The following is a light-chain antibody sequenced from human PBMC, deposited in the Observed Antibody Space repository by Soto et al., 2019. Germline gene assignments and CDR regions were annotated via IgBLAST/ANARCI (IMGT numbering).Light chain of an antibody. CDR3: SSYTSTSTVV. CDR2: DVS. J-gene: IGLJ2*01. Sequence: QSVLTQPASVSGSPGQSITISCTGTRSDVGGYNYVSWYQQYPGKAPKLMIYDVSDRPSGVSNRFSGSKSGNTASLTISGLQAEDEADYYCSSYTSTSTVVFSGGTKLTLL. CDR1: RSDVGGYNY. V-gene: IGLV2-14*01.